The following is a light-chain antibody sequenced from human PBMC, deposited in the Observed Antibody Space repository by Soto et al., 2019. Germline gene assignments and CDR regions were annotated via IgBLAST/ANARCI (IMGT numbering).Light chain of an antibody. V-gene: IGLV2-23*02. CDR2: EVN. CDR1: SSNVGSYKL. CDR3: CSAGGSPTYV. J-gene: IGLJ1*01. Sequence: QSVLTQPASVSGSPGQSITISCTGTSSNVGSYKLVSWYQQHPGKAPQHMIFEVNKRPSGVSNRCSGSKSGNTASLTISGLKVDDEADYYCCSAGGSPTYVFGTGTKVTVL.